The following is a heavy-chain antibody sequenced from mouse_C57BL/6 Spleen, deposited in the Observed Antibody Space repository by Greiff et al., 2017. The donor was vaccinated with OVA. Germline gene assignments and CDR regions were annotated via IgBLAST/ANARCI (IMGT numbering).Heavy chain of an antibody. CDR2: ISSGGSYT. D-gene: IGHD2-3*01. Sequence: EVQRVESGGDLVKPGGSLKLSCAASGFTFSSYGMSWVRQTPDKRLEWVATISSGGSYTSYPDSVKGRFTISRDNAKNTLYLQMSSLKSEDTAMYYCARQGNDGYYLYAMDYWGQGTSVTVSS. CDR3: ARQGNDGYYLYAMDY. CDR1: GFTFSSYG. J-gene: IGHJ4*01. V-gene: IGHV5-6*01.